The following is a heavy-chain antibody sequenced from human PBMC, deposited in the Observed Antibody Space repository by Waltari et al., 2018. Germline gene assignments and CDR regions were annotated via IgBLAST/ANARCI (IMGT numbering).Heavy chain of an antibody. CDR1: GYTFSDFD. CDR3: ARGRRRSSTCYGVCDWFDP. J-gene: IGHJ5*02. D-gene: IGHD3-3*01. V-gene: IGHV1-8*01. CDR2: MNPNNWET. Sequence: QVQLVQSGAEVKKPGASVKVSCKASGYTFSDFDINWVRQAAGQGLEWMGGMNPNNWETGNAQKFQGRVVMTSDTSISTAYLDLSSLGSEDTAVYYCARGRRRSSTCYGVCDWFDPWGQGTLVTVSS.